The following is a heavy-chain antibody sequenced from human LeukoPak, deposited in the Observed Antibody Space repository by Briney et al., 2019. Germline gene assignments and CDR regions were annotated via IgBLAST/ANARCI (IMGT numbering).Heavy chain of an antibody. CDR2: IYSGGST. CDR3: ARDKGLAVAGTYYYYGMDV. CDR1: GFTVSSNY. D-gene: IGHD6-19*01. Sequence: GGSLRLSCAASGFTVSSNYMSWVRQAPGKGLEWVSVIYSGGSTYYADSVKGRFTISRDNSKNTLYLQMNSLRAEDTAVYYCARDKGLAVAGTYYYYGMDVWGQGTTVIVSS. J-gene: IGHJ6*02. V-gene: IGHV3-66*01.